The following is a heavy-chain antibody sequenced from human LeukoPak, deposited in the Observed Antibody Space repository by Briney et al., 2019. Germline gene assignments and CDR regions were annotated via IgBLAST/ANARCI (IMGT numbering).Heavy chain of an antibody. CDR2: IYYSGST. V-gene: IGHV4-39*07. Sequence: SETLSLTCTVSGGSISSSSYYWGWIRQPPGKGLEWIGSIYYSGSTYYNPSLKSRVTISVDTSKNQFSLKLSSVTAADTAVYYCARGRGIQLWNDYWGQGTLVTVSS. CDR1: GGSISSSSYY. J-gene: IGHJ4*02. CDR3: ARGRGIQLWNDY. D-gene: IGHD5-18*01.